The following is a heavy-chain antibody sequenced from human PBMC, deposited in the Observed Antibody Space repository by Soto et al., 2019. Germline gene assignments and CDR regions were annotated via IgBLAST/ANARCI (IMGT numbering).Heavy chain of an antibody. D-gene: IGHD3-22*01. Sequence: GGSLRLSCAASGFTFSNYAMSWVRQAPGKGLEWVSGISSSGGSTYYADSVKGRFTISRDNSKHTLHLQMNSLRAEDTALYYCAKGEYYYDTSAGFDSWGQGTLVTVSS. CDR2: ISSSGGST. V-gene: IGHV3-23*01. CDR3: AKGEYYYDTSAGFDS. J-gene: IGHJ4*02. CDR1: GFTFSNYA.